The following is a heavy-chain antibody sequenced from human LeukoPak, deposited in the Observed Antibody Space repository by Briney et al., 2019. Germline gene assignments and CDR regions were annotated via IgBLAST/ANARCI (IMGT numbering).Heavy chain of an antibody. CDR3: ARDGFGDSSSSPWYFDY. CDR2: IHYSGST. Sequence: SETLSLTCTVSGGSISSYYWSWIRQPPGKGLEWIGYIHYSGSTHYNPSLKSRVTISVDTSKNQFSLKLSSVTAADTAVYYCARDGFGDSSSSPWYFDYWGQGTLVTVSS. CDR1: GGSISSYY. J-gene: IGHJ4*02. D-gene: IGHD6-6*01. V-gene: IGHV4-59*01.